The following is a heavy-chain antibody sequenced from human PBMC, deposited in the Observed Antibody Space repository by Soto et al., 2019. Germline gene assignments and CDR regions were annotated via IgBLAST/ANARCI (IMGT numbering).Heavy chain of an antibody. J-gene: IGHJ6*02. CDR1: GFTVTAHY. CDR2: IYRGGGK. D-gene: IGHD3-10*01. V-gene: IGHV3-53*01. CDR3: TRTDPSDHYGLNV. Sequence: EAQLVESGGGLIQPGVSLRLTCAASGFTVTAHYVAWVIQSPGRGLEWVSLIYRGGGKYYSVSVKVRFTISSDTSEKTCYLQMHSMRSADTAVYYCTRTDPSDHYGLNVWGQATTVTVSS.